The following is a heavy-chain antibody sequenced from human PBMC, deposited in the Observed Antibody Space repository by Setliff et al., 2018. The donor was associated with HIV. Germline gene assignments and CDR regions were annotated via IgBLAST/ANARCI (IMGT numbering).Heavy chain of an antibody. V-gene: IGHV4-34*01. CDR3: ARETRPGLTRSGFDY. D-gene: IGHD1-1*01. J-gene: IGHJ4*02. Sequence: PSETLSLTCAVYGGSFSDYYWTWIRQSPGKGLEWIGEINHRGSTNYNPSLKSRVTVSVDTSKNQFSLKLGSVTAADTAVYYCARETRPGLTRSGFDYWGQGTLVTVS. CDR1: GGSFSDYY. CDR2: INHRGST.